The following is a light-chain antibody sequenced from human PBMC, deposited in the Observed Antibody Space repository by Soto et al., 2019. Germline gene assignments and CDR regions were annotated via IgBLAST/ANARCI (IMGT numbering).Light chain of an antibody. CDR2: LGS. CDR1: QSLLHSNGYNY. J-gene: IGKJ2*01. Sequence: DIVMTQSPLSLPVTPGEPASISCRSSQSLLHSNGYNYLDWYLQKPGQSPQLLIYLGSNRASGVPDRFSGSASGTDFTLKISRLEAEDVGIYYCMQALQTPYTFGQGTKLDMK. CDR3: MQALQTPYT. V-gene: IGKV2-28*01.